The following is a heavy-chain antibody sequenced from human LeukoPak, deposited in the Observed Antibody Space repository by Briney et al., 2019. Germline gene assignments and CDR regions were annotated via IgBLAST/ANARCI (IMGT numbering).Heavy chain of an antibody. CDR1: GYTFTSYD. CDR3: GRSGGYHPLDY. CDR2: MNANSGNT. Sequence: ASVKVSCKASGYTFTSYDINWVRQAPGQGLEWMEWMNANSGNTGYAQKFQGRVTKTRDTSISTAYMELSSLRSEDTAVYYCGRSGGYHPLDYWGQGTLVTVSS. V-gene: IGHV1-8*01. D-gene: IGHD5-12*01. J-gene: IGHJ4*02.